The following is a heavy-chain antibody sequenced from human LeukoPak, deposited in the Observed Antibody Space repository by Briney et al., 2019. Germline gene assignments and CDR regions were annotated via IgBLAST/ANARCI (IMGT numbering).Heavy chain of an antibody. CDR3: SRGRGWLAPFDF. Sequence: ASVKVSCKASGYTFTTYDINWVRQAPGQGLEWMGWMNPKSGNTGVAQKFQGRLTMTRNSSTTTAYMVLRGLIFEGSAVYYCSRGRGWLAPFDFWGQGTLVTVSS. CDR2: MNPKSGNT. CDR1: GYTFTTYD. V-gene: IGHV1-8*01. J-gene: IGHJ4*02. D-gene: IGHD3-22*01.